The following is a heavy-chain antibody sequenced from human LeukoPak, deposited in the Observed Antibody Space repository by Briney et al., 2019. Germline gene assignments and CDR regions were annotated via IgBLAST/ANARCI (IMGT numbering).Heavy chain of an antibody. V-gene: IGHV3-74*01. Sequence: GGSLRLSCAASGFTFSNYYMHWVRRAPGKGLVWVSRINTDGRSTDYADSVKGRFTISRDNAKNTLYLQMNSLRAEDTAVYYCTRDAGTAGAERLDYWGQGTLVTVSS. CDR3: TRDAGTAGAERLDY. D-gene: IGHD2-21*02. CDR1: GFTFSNYY. CDR2: INTDGRST. J-gene: IGHJ4*02.